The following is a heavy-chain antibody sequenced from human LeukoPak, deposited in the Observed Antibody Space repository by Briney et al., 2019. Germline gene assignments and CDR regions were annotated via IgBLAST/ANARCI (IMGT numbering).Heavy chain of an antibody. CDR3: ARSRYRGYYDSSALLVWYFDL. J-gene: IGHJ2*01. V-gene: IGHV4-61*02. CDR1: GGSISSGSYY. CDR2: IYTSGST. D-gene: IGHD3-22*01. Sequence: SETLSLTCTVSGGSISSGSYYWSWIRQPAGKGLEWIGRIYTSGSTNYNPSLKSRVTISVDTSKNQFSLKLSSVTAADTAVYYCARSRYRGYYDSSALLVWYFDLWGRGTLVTVSS.